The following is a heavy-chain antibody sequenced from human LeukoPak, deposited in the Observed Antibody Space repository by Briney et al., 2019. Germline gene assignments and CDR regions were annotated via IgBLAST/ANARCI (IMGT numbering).Heavy chain of an antibody. V-gene: IGHV4-38-2*02. D-gene: IGHD2/OR15-2a*01. CDR2: IYHSGST. Sequence: PSETLSLTCTVSGYSISSGYYWGWIRQPPGKGLEWIGSIYHSGSTYYNPSLKSRVTISVDRSKNQFSLKLSSVTAADTAVYYCARYFPLDAFDIWGQGTMVTVSS. CDR3: ARYFPLDAFDI. J-gene: IGHJ3*02. CDR1: GYSISSGYY.